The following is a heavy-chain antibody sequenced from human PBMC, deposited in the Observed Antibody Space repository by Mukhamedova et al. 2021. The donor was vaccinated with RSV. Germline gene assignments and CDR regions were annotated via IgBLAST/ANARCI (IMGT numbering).Heavy chain of an antibody. J-gene: IGHJ3*02. Sequence: VRQAPGKGLEWVSSISSSSSYIYYADSVKGRFTISRDNAKNSLYLQMNSLRAEDTAVYYCARETLGLRYFYWQGADAFDIWGQGT. CDR2: ISSSSSYI. D-gene: IGHD3-9*01. V-gene: IGHV3-21*01. CDR3: ARETLGLRYFYWQGADAFDI.